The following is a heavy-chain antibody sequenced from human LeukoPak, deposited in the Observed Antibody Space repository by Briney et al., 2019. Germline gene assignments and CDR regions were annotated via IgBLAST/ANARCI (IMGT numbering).Heavy chain of an antibody. CDR3: AKDLSTVTTWPPYFDS. CDR1: GGTFSSYA. V-gene: IGHV1-69*13. J-gene: IGHJ4*02. CDR2: IIPIFGTA. D-gene: IGHD4-17*01. Sequence: ASVKVSCKASGGTFSSYAISWVRQAPGQGLEWMGGIIPIFGTANYAQKFQGRVTITADESTSTAYMELSSLRSEDTAVYYCAKDLSTVTTWPPYFDSWGQGTPVTVSS.